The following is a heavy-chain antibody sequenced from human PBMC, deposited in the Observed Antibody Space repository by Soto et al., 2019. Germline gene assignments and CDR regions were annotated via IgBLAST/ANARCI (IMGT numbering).Heavy chain of an antibody. V-gene: IGHV3-23*01. J-gene: IGHJ4*02. Sequence: PGGSLRLSCAASGLTFSNYAMSWVRQAPGTGLEWVSSISNSGGGTYYADSVKGRFAISRDNSKNTLYLQMNSLRAEDTAVYYCAKDQGSSWYEIDYWGQGTLVTVSS. CDR1: GLTFSNYA. CDR2: ISNSGGGT. CDR3: AKDQGSSWYEIDY. D-gene: IGHD6-13*01.